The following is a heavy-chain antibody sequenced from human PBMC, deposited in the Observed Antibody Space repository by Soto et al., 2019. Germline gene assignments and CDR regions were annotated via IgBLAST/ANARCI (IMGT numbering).Heavy chain of an antibody. Sequence: PGGSLRLSCQASGFNFDNYGMHWVRQAPGKGLEWVAVITYDGSFQYYADSVKGRFTISRDNSKNTLSLHLNTLKPEDTAVYHCAKDRVGGTFYTPLAFWGKGTRVTVSS. CDR2: ITYDGSFQ. CDR3: AKDRVGGTFYTPLAF. J-gene: IGHJ4*02. V-gene: IGHV3-30*18. D-gene: IGHD1-7*01. CDR1: GFNFDNYG.